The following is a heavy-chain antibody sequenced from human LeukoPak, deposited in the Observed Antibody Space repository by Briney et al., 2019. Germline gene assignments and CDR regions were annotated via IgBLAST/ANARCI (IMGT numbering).Heavy chain of an antibody. CDR2: ISAYNGNT. CDR3: ARMDGYPYYFDY. Sequence: ASVKVSCKASGYTFTSYGISWVRQAPGQGLEWMGWISAYNGNTNYAQRLQGRVTMTTDTSTSTAYIELRSLRSDDTAVYYCARMDGYPYYFDYWGQGTLVTVSS. J-gene: IGHJ4*02. D-gene: IGHD5-24*01. CDR1: GYTFTSYG. V-gene: IGHV1-18*01.